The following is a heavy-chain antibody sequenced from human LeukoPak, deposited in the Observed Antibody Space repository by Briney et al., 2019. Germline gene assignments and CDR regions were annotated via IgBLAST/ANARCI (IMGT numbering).Heavy chain of an antibody. CDR1: GGSISSSSYY. CDR3: ARSPRGYCSSTSCSPRPYWYLDL. V-gene: IGHV4-39*07. J-gene: IGHJ2*01. D-gene: IGHD2-2*01. CDR2: IYYSGST. Sequence: SETLSLTCTVSGGSISSSSYYWGWIRQPPGKGLEWIGSIYYSGSTYYNPSLKSRVTISVDTSKNQFSLKLSSVTAADTAVYYCARSPRGYCSSTSCSPRPYWYLDLWGRGTLVTVSS.